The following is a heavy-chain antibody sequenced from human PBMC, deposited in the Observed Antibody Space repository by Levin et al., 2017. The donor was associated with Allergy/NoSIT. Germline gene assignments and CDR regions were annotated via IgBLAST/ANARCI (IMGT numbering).Heavy chain of an antibody. V-gene: IGHV3-30-3*01. Sequence: LSLTCAASGFTFRSHAMHWVRQAPGKGLEWVAVISYDGRNIYYADSVKGRFTISRDNSKNTLYLQMNSLRAEDTAVYYCARVLGYCGGGTCVDYFFDYWGQGTLVTVSS. CDR2: ISYDGRNI. CDR1: GFTFRSHA. D-gene: IGHD2-15*01. J-gene: IGHJ4*02. CDR3: ARVLGYCGGGTCVDYFFDY.